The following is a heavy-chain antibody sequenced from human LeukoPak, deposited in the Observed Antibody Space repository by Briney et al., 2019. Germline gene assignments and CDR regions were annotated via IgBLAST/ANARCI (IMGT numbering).Heavy chain of an antibody. Sequence: SGGSLRLSCAASGFTFSSCWMTWVRQAPGKGLEWVANIKEDGSKKNYVDSVKGRFTIFRDNAKNSLYLQMNSLRAEDTAVYYCATPLDYYDSSGYHQGGDWGQGTLVTVSS. CDR1: GFTFSSCW. CDR3: ATPLDYYDSSGYHQGGD. V-gene: IGHV3-7*03. CDR2: IKEDGSKK. J-gene: IGHJ4*02. D-gene: IGHD3-22*01.